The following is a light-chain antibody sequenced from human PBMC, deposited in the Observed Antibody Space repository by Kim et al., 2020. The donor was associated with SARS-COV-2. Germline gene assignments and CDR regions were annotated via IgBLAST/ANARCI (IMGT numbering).Light chain of an antibody. CDR1: SSDIGDYNY. J-gene: IGLJ2*01. CDR2: DVN. CDR3: NSYASSSTFL. Sequence: GQSITISCTGTSSDIGDYNYVSWYQQNPGRAPRLMIYDVNRRPSGVSDRFSGSKSGNTASLTISGLQAEDEATYYCNSYASSSTFLFGGGTNLTVL. V-gene: IGLV2-14*03.